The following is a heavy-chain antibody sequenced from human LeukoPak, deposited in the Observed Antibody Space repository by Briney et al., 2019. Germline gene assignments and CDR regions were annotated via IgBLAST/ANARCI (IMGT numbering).Heavy chain of an antibody. J-gene: IGHJ4*02. V-gene: IGHV3-21*04. D-gene: IGHD6-19*01. CDR1: GFTFSSYS. CDR2: ISSSSSYI. CDR3: AKDTTYSSGWQPFDY. Sequence: GGSLRLSCAASGFTFSSYSMNWVRQAPGKGLEWVSSISSSSSYIYYADSVKGRFTISRDNAKNSLYLQMNSLRAEDTAVYYCAKDTTYSSGWQPFDYWGQGTLVTVSS.